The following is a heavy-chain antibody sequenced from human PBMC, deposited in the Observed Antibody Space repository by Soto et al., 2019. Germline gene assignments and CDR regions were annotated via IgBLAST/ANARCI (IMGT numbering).Heavy chain of an antibody. D-gene: IGHD6-25*01. Sequence: QVQLVQSGAEVKKPGSSVKVSCKASGGTFSSSAISWVRQAPGQGLEWMGAIIPVFGTAHYAQKFQGRVTITADKPTSTAYMERSRLRSEDTAVYDCARERPERGKDVWGQGTTVTVSS. V-gene: IGHV1-69*06. CDR3: ARERPERGKDV. CDR2: IIPVFGTA. J-gene: IGHJ6*02. CDR1: GGTFSSSA.